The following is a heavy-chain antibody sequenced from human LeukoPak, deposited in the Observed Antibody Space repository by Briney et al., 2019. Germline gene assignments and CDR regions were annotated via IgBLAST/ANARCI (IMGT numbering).Heavy chain of an antibody. Sequence: GGSLRLSCAASGFTFSSYSMNWVRQAPGKGLEWVSSISSSSSYIYYADSVKGRFTISRDNAKNSLYLQMNSLRVEDTAVYYCARDRISAISRGWFDPWGQGTLVTVSS. J-gene: IGHJ5*02. CDR1: GFTFSSYS. CDR2: ISSSSSYI. D-gene: IGHD3-3*02. V-gene: IGHV3-21*01. CDR3: ARDRISAISRGWFDP.